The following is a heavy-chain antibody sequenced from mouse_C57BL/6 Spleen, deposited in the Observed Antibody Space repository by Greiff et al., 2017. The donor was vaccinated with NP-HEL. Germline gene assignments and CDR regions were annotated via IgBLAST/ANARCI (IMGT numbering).Heavy chain of an antibody. CDR1: GYTFTDYN. CDR3: AISRDSSGYAAWFAY. Sequence: EVQLQQSGPELVKPGASVKIPCKASGYTFTDYNMDWVKQSHGKSLEWIGDINPNNGGTIYNQKFKGKATLTVDKSSSTAYMELRSLTSEDTAVYYCAISRDSSGYAAWFAYGGQGTLVTVSA. D-gene: IGHD3-2*02. CDR2: INPNNGGT. J-gene: IGHJ3*01. V-gene: IGHV1-18*01.